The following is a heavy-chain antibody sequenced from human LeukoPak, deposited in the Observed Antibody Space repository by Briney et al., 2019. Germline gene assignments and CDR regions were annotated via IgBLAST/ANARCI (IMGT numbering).Heavy chain of an antibody. D-gene: IGHD2-15*01. CDR3: AKDEGSRGLNH. J-gene: IGHJ4*02. CDR2: ISYDGSNK. Sequence: PGGSLRLSCAASGFTFSTYGMHWVRQAPGKGLEWVAVISYDGSNKYYADSVKGRFTISRDNSKNTLDLQMNSLRAEDTAVYYCAKDEGSRGLNHWGQGTLATVSA. CDR1: GFTFSTYG. V-gene: IGHV3-30*18.